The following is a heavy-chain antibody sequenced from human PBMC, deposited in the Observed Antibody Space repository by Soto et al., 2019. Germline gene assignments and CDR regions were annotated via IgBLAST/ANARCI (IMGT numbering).Heavy chain of an antibody. D-gene: IGHD6-13*01. J-gene: IGHJ1*01. CDR2: IDSDASDT. Sequence: GGSLRLSCAASGFTFRSHWMHWVRQAPGKGLVWVAYIDSDASDTTYAEYVKGRFTVLRDDAKNTVFLEMNSLRAEDTGVYYCVRGTTAAPGSDYWGQGTLVTVSS. CDR1: GFTFRSHW. CDR3: VRGTTAAPGSDY. V-gene: IGHV3-74*01.